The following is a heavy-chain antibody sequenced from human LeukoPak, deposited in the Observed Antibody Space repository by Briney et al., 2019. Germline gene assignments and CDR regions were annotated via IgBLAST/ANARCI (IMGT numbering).Heavy chain of an antibody. Sequence: ASVKVSCTASGYTFTSYGISWARQAPGQGLEWMGWISAYNGNTNYAQKLQGRVTMTTDTSTSTAYMELRSLRSDDTAVYYCARDRSIAVAGTFDYWGQGTLVTVSS. D-gene: IGHD6-19*01. CDR3: ARDRSIAVAGTFDY. CDR1: GYTFTSYG. V-gene: IGHV1-18*01. J-gene: IGHJ4*02. CDR2: ISAYNGNT.